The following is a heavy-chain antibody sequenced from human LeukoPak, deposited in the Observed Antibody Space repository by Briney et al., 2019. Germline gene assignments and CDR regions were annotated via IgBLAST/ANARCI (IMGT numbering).Heavy chain of an antibody. V-gene: IGHV1-2*02. CDR2: INPNSGGT. CDR3: ARDLRDTAMVTNDY. CDR1: GYTFTGYY. Sequence: ASVKVSCKASGYTFTGYYMHWVRQAPGQGLEWMGWINPNSGGTNYAQKFQGRVTMTRDTSISTAYMELSRLRSDDTAVYYCARDLRDTAMVTNDYWGQGTLVTVSS. J-gene: IGHJ4*02. D-gene: IGHD5-18*01.